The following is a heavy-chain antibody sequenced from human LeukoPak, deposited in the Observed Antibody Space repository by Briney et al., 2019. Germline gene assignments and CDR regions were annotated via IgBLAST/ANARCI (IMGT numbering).Heavy chain of an antibody. V-gene: IGHV3-7*03. J-gene: IGHJ4*02. CDR2: INQDGSVK. CDR1: GFTFSNYW. D-gene: IGHD3-22*01. CDR3: ARGYYYDSSGYYGTFDY. Sequence: PGGSLRLSCAASGFTFSNYWMSWLRQAPGKGLQWVANINQDGSVKYYVESVKGRFTISRDNAKNSVYLQMNSLRAEDTALYYCARGYYYDSSGYYGTFDYWGQGTLVTVSS.